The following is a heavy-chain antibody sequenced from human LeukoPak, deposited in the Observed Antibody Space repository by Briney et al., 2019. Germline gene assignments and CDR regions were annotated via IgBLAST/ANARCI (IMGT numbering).Heavy chain of an antibody. D-gene: IGHD3-10*01. CDR3: ARGHYGSGTGTYSH. CDR1: GGPVSSDTYY. V-gene: IGHV4-61*01. Sequence: PSETLSLTCIVSGGPVSSDTYYWSWIRQPPGKGLEWIGYIYYSGSTNYNPSLKSRVTISVDTSKNQFSLTLSSVTAADTAVYYCARGHYGSGTGTYSHWGQGTLVTVSS. CDR2: IYYSGST. J-gene: IGHJ4*02.